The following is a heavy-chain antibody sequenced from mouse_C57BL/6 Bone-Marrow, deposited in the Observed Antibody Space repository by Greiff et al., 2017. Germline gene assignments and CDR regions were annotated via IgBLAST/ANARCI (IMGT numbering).Heavy chain of an antibody. Sequence: EVQLQQSGPELVKPGASVKISCKASGYTFTDYYMNWVKQSHGKSLEWIGDINPNNGGTSYNQKFKGKATLTVDKSSSTAYMELRSLTSEDSAVYYCARGMGIYYGNSYYAMYYWGQGTSVTVSS. CDR3: ARGMGIYYGNSYYAMYY. V-gene: IGHV1-26*01. CDR1: GYTFTDYY. J-gene: IGHJ4*01. D-gene: IGHD2-1*01. CDR2: INPNNGGT.